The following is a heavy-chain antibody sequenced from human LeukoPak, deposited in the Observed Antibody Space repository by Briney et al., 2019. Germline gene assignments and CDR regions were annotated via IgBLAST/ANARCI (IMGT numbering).Heavy chain of an antibody. Sequence: QPGRSLRLSCAASGFTFSSYGMHWVRQAPGKGLEWVAVIWYDGSNKYYADSVKGRFTISRDNSKNTLYLQMNGLRAEDTAVYYCARGRAPIWHYYYYMDVWGKGTTATVSS. CDR1: GFTFSSYG. CDR2: IWYDGSNK. V-gene: IGHV3-33*01. J-gene: IGHJ6*03. CDR3: ARGRAPIWHYYYYMDV. D-gene: IGHD3-16*01.